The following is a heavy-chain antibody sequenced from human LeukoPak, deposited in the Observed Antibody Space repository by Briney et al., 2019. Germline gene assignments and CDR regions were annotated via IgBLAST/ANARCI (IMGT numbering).Heavy chain of an antibody. CDR1: GGSVSSSGYY. J-gene: IGHJ3*02. V-gene: IGHV4-39*01. Sequence: SETLSLTCTVSGGSVSSSGYYWGWIRQPPGKGLDWIGSIYYSWSTYYNPSLKSRVTISVDTSKNQFSLKLITVTASDTAVYYCGRHRVVDGAAFDIWEQGKMVTVSS. D-gene: IGHD2-15*01. CDR3: GRHRVVDGAAFDI. CDR2: IYYSWST.